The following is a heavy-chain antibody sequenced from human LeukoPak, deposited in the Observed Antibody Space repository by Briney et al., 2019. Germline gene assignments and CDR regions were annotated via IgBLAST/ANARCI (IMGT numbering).Heavy chain of an antibody. V-gene: IGHV1-2*02. CDR3: ARDFGAAATYYYYMDV. CDR1: GSPVTSYY. D-gene: IGHD2-2*01. CDR2: INPNSGGT. J-gene: IGHJ6*03. Sequence: GASVKVSYKASGSPVTSYYMHWVRQAPGQGLEWMGWINPNSGGTNYAQKFQGRVTMTRDTSISTAYMELSRLRSDDTAVYYCARDFGAAATYYYYMDVWGKGTTVTVS.